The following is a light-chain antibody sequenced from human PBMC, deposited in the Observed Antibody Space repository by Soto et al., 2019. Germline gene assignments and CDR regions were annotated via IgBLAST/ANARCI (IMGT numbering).Light chain of an antibody. V-gene: IGKV3-11*01. Sequence: EIVLTQSPATLSLSPGERATLSCRASQSVSSYLAWYQQKPGQAPRLLIYDASNRATGIPARFSCSGSGTDFTLTISSLEPEDFAVDDCQQRSNWPSYTFGHGTKLEIK. CDR1: QSVSSY. CDR3: QQRSNWPSYT. J-gene: IGKJ2*01. CDR2: DAS.